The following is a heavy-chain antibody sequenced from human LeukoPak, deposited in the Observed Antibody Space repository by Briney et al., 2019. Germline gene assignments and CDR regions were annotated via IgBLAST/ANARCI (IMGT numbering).Heavy chain of an antibody. V-gene: IGHV3-43*01. Sequence: GGSLRLSCAASGFTFDDYTMHWVRQAPGKGLEWVSLISWDGGSTYYADSVKGRFTISRDNSKNSLYLQMNSLRTEDTALYYCAKDSIAVAGPDYWGQRTLVTVSS. CDR3: AKDSIAVAGPDY. D-gene: IGHD6-19*01. CDR2: ISWDGGST. CDR1: GFTFDDYT. J-gene: IGHJ4*02.